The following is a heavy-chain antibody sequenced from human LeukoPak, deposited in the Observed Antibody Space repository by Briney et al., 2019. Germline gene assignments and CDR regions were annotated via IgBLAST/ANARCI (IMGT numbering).Heavy chain of an antibody. D-gene: IGHD6-13*01. Sequence: PGGSLRLSCAASGFTFSDYYMSWIRQAPGKGLEWVSYISSSGNTIYYADSVKGRFTISRDNAKNSLYLQMNSLRAEDTAIYYCTRIKYSTSWSGDYWGQGALVTVSS. V-gene: IGHV3-11*04. CDR3: TRIKYSTSWSGDY. CDR2: ISSSGNTI. J-gene: IGHJ4*02. CDR1: GFTFSDYY.